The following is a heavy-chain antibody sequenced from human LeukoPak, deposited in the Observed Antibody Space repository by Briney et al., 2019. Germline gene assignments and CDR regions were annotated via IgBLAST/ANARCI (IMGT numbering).Heavy chain of an antibody. V-gene: IGHV3-48*02. CDR1: GFTFSSYS. CDR2: ISGSSSTI. CDR3: AKDRDSGSCPGMDV. J-gene: IGHJ6*02. Sequence: GGSLRPPCAASGFTFSSYSMNWVRQSPGKGLEGVSYISGSSSTIYYADSVKGRFTISRDNAKNSLYLQMNSLRDENTAVYYCAKDRDSGSCPGMDVWGRGTTVTVSS. D-gene: IGHD1-26*01.